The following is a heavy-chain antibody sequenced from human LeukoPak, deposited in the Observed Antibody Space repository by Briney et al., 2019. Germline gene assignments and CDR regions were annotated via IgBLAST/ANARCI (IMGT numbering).Heavy chain of an antibody. J-gene: IGHJ4*02. Sequence: GGSLRLSCAASGFTFSVYTMTWVRQAPGKGLEWVSSISNSSTYIYYADSVKGRFTISRDNVQNSLSLQMNSLRAEDTAVYYCARWVCSSTSCFYFDYWGQGSLVVVSS. D-gene: IGHD2-2*01. CDR2: ISNSSTYI. V-gene: IGHV3-21*01. CDR1: GFTFSVYT. CDR3: ARWVCSSTSCFYFDY.